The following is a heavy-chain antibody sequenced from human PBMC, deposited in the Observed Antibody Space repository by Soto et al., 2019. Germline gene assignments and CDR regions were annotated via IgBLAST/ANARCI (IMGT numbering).Heavy chain of an antibody. CDR3: AKYCGGDCRHFDA. CDR1: GYNFIAYY. Sequence: QVQLVQSGAEVKKPGSSVKLSCKASGYNFIAYYIYWVRQAPGQGPEWMGMINPSSGATNYAQKFQGRVTVTRDTSTSTASLELSSLRSEDAAVYYCAKYCGGDCRHFDAWGQGTLVTVSS. J-gene: IGHJ4*02. V-gene: IGHV1-46*01. CDR2: INPSSGAT. D-gene: IGHD2-21*02.